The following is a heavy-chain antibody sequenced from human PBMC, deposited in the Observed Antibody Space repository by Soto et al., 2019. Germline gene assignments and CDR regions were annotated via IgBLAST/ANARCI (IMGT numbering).Heavy chain of an antibody. CDR3: AKVNNRGVDAVVLHDYGDYFDY. J-gene: IGHJ4*02. CDR2: ISGSGGST. D-gene: IGHD4-17*01. CDR1: GFTFSSYA. Sequence: GGSLRLSCAASGFTFSSYAMSWVRQAPGKGLEWVSAISGSGGSTYYADSVKGRFTISRDNSKNTLYLQMNSLRAEDTAVYYCAKVNNRGVDAVVLHDYGDYFDYWGQGTLVTVSS. V-gene: IGHV3-23*01.